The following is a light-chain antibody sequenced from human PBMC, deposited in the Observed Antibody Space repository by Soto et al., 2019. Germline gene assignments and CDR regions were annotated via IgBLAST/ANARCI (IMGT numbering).Light chain of an antibody. V-gene: IGKV3-20*01. CDR2: GAS. CDR1: QRVLRNY. Sequence: VLTQSPGSLSLSPGERVTLSCRASQRVLRNYLAWYQQKPGQAPRLLMNGASIRAAGVPDRFSGSGFGKDVTLNISRLGPEDFVVSFSQPHGNAPGCKFGQGTKLEL. J-gene: IGKJ2*02. CDR3: QPHGNAPGCK.